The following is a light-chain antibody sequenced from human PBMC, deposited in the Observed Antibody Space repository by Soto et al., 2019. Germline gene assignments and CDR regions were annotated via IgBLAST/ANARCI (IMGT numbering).Light chain of an antibody. Sequence: IQMTQSPLFLSASVGDRVTITCQASHDITNYLNWYQQKPGKAPRLLIYDASMLETGVPSRFSGGGSGTHFTFTISRLHPEDVATYYCQQHDGFPYSFGPETKVEI. CDR3: QQHDGFPYS. CDR2: DAS. CDR1: HDITNY. J-gene: IGKJ2*03. V-gene: IGKV1-33*01.